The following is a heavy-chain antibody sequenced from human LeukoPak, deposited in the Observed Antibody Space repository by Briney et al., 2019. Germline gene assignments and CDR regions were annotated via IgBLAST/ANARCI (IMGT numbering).Heavy chain of an antibody. CDR3: ANAGVYYDSSGYYF. Sequence: GGSLRLSCAASGFTFSSYAMSWVRQAPGKGLEWVSAISGSGGSTYYADSVKGRFTISGDNSENTLYLQMNSLRAEDTAVYYCANAGVYYDSSGYYFWGQGTLVTVSS. D-gene: IGHD3-22*01. CDR2: ISGSGGST. CDR1: GFTFSSYA. V-gene: IGHV3-23*01. J-gene: IGHJ4*02.